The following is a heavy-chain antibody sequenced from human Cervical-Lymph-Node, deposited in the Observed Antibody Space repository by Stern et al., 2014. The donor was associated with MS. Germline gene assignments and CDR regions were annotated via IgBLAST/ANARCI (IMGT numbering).Heavy chain of an antibody. J-gene: IGHJ4*02. CDR3: ARDTGGLPY. V-gene: IGHV3-74*01. Sequence: VQLVESGGGLVQPGGSLRLSCAASGFTFSSYWMHWVRQAPGKGLEWVSRINGDGRSTAYADSVKGRFTISRDNAKNTLFLQMSSLRDEDTAVYYCARDTGGLPYWGQGTLVTVSS. D-gene: IGHD3-10*01. CDR1: GFTFSSYW. CDR2: INGDGRST.